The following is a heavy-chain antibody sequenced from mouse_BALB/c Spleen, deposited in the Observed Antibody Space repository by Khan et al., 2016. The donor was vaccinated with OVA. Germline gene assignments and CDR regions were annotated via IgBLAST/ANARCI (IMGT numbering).Heavy chain of an antibody. CDR2: IYPGSGST. Sequence: QVQLQQPGAELVKPGTSVKLSCKASGYNFTSYWINWVKLRPGQGLEWIGDIYPGSGSTNYNEKFKSKATLTVDTSSSTAYMQLSSLASEDSALYYCARRNYYGTVLFDYWGQGTTLTVSS. CDR3: ARRNYYGTVLFDY. D-gene: IGHD1-1*01. J-gene: IGHJ2*01. V-gene: IGHV1-55*01. CDR1: GYNFTSYW.